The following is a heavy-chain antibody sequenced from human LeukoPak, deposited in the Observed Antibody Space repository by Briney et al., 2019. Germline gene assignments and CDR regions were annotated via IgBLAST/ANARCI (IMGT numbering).Heavy chain of an antibody. CDR1: GGSISSGGYY. J-gene: IGHJ4*02. D-gene: IGHD3-22*01. CDR3: ARVITYYYDSSGYYYVYYFDY. CDR2: IYYSGST. V-gene: IGHV4-31*03. Sequence: SETLSLTCTVSGGSISSGGYYWSWIRQHPGKGLEWIGYIYYSGSTYYNPSPKSRVTISVDTSKNQFSLKLSSVTAADTAVYYCARVITYYYDSSGYYYVYYFDYWGQGTLVTVSS.